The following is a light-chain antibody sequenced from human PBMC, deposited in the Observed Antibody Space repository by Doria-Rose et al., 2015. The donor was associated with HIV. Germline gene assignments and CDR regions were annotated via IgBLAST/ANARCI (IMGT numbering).Light chain of an antibody. CDR1: QSFSSTY. J-gene: IGKJ1*01. V-gene: IGKV3-20*01. CDR3: HQYGTSGT. CDR2: DGS. Sequence: DIVLTQSPGTLSLSPGERATLSCRASQSFSSTYLAWYQQKPGQAPSLLIYDGSTRATGIPDRFSASGSGTDFTLTINRLEPEDFALYYCHQYGTSGTSGQGTKVEI.